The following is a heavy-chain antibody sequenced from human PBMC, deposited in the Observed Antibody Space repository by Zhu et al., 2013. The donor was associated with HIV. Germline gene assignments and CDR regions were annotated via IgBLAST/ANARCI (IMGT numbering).Heavy chain of an antibody. V-gene: IGHV1-69*01. D-gene: IGHD1-1*01. J-gene: IGHJ4*02. CDR3: ASAGGTKYSDTHAEMDY. CDR2: ITPIFGTA. Sequence: QVQLVQSGAEVKKPGSSVKVSCKASGGTFSSYAISWVRQAPGQGLEWMGGITPIFGTANYAQKFQGRVTITADESTSTAYMELSSLRSEDTAVYYCASAGGTKYSDTHAEMDYWGQGTLVTVSS. CDR1: GGTFSSYA.